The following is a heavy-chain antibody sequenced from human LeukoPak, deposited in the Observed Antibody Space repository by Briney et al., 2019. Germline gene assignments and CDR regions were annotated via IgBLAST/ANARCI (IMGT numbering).Heavy chain of an antibody. V-gene: IGHV4-39*01. J-gene: IGHJ4*02. CDR1: GGSISSTSYY. CDR3: ARRLATWGYYFDY. Sequence: SETLSLTCTVSGGSISSTSYYWGWIRQPPGKGLEWIGTIYYSGSTYYNPSLKSRVTISVDTSKNQFSLKLSSVTAADTAEYYCARRLATWGYYFDYWGQGTLVTVSS. D-gene: IGHD7-27*01. CDR2: IYYSGST.